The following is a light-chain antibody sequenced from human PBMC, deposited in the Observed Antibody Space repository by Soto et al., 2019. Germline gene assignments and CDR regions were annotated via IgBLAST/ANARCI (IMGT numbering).Light chain of an antibody. V-gene: IGKV1-27*01. CDR3: QNYNRAPFT. Sequence: DIQMTHSPSSLSASVGDRVTITCRASQGISNYLAWYQQKPGKVPKLLIYVASTLQSGVPSRFSGSGSGTDFRPTISRLQPEDVATYYCQNYNRAPFTFGPGTRVDI. CDR2: VAS. CDR1: QGISNY. J-gene: IGKJ3*01.